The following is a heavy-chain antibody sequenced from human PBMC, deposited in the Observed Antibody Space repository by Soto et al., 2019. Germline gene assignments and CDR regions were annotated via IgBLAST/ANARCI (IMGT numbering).Heavy chain of an antibody. D-gene: IGHD2-15*01. J-gene: IGHJ5*02. Sequence: SETLSLTCDVSGGSISSGGYSWSWIRQPPGKGLEWIGCIYHSGSTYYNPSLKSRVTISVDRAKCQFSLKLSSVTAADTAVYYCAREGDCSGGSCYGWFDPWGQGTLVTVSS. CDR3: AREGDCSGGSCYGWFDP. CDR1: GGSISSGGYS. CDR2: IYHSGST. V-gene: IGHV4-30-2*01.